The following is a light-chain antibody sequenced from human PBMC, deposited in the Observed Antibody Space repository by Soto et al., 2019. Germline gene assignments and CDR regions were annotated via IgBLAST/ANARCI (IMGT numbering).Light chain of an antibody. J-gene: IGKJ2*01. V-gene: IGKV1-27*01. Sequence: DIQMTQSPSSLSASVGDRVTIACRASQGISNYLAWYQQKPGKVPKLLIYAASTFQLGVTSRFSGSGSGTDFTLTICRLQREDIATYYCQKYNSALHTFGQGTKLEIK. CDR2: AAS. CDR3: QKYNSALHT. CDR1: QGISNY.